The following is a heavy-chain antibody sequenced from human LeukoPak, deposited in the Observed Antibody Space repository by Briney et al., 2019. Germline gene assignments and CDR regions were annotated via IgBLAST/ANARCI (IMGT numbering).Heavy chain of an antibody. CDR3: ATHEGPATR. J-gene: IGHJ4*02. V-gene: IGHV4-59*01. CDR2: IYYSGST. Sequence: SETLSLTCTVSGGSISSYYWSWIRQPPGKGLEWIGYIYYSGSTKYNPSLKSRVTISVDTSKNQFSLKLSSVTAADTAVYYCATHEGPATRWGQGTLVTVSS. CDR1: GGSISSYY.